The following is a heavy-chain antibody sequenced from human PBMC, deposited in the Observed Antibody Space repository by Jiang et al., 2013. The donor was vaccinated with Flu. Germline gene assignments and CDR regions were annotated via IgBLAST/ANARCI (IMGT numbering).Heavy chain of an antibody. V-gene: IGHV5-51*01. CDR3: ARCYYDSSGFSYCFDY. CDR2: IYPGDSDT. J-gene: IGHJ4*02. Sequence: VQLVESGAEVKKPGESLKISCKGSGYSFTSYWIGWVRQMPGKGLEWMGIIYPGDSDTRYSPSFQGQVTISADKSISTAYLQWSSLKASDTAMYYCARCYYDSSGFSYCFDYWGQGTLVTVSS. D-gene: IGHD3-22*01. CDR1: GYSFTSYW.